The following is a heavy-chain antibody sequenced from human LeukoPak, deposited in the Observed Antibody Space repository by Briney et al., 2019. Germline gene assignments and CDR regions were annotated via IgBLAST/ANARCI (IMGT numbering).Heavy chain of an antibody. CDR3: ARDLGIAAAGTDY. Sequence: GASVKVSCKASGYTFTSYGISWVRQAPGQGLEWMGRIIPILGIANYAQKFQGRVTITADKSTSTAYMELSSLRSEDTAVYYCARDLGIAAAGTDYWGQGTLVTVSS. J-gene: IGHJ4*02. CDR2: IIPILGIA. CDR1: GYTFTSYG. V-gene: IGHV1-69*04. D-gene: IGHD6-13*01.